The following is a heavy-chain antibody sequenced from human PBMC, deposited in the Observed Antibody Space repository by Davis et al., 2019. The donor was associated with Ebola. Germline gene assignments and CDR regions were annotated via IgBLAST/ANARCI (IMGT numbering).Heavy chain of an antibody. CDR2: INPNSGGT. J-gene: IGHJ2*01. CDR3: ARGRQQLVEGGRYWYFDL. D-gene: IGHD6-13*01. CDR1: GYTFTSYA. V-gene: IGHV1-2*04. Sequence: AASVKVSCKASGYTFTSYAMHWVRQAPGQGLEWMGWINPNSGGTNYAQKFQGWVTMTRDTSISTAYMELSRLKSDDTAVYYCARGRQQLVEGGRYWYFDLWGRGTLVTVSS.